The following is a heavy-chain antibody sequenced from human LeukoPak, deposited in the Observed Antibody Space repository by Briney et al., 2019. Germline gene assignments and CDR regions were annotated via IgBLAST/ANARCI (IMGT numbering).Heavy chain of an antibody. J-gene: IGHJ5*02. D-gene: IGHD2-15*01. CDR3: ARPRYCSGGSCYNWFDP. CDR2: IIPIFGTA. V-gene: IGHV1-69*01. CDR1: GGTFSSYA. Sequence: SVKVSCKASGGTFSSYAISWVRQAPGQGLGWMGGIIPIFGTANYAQKFQGRVTITADESTSTAYMELSSLRSEDTAVYYCARPRYCSGGSCYNWFDPWGQGTLVTVSS.